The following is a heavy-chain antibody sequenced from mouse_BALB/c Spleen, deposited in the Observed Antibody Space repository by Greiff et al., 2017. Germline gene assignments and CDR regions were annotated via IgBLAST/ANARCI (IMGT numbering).Heavy chain of an antibody. Sequence: EVQVVESGGGLVKPGGSLKLSCAASGFTFSSYAMSWVRQSPEKRLEWVAEISSGGSYTYYPDTVTGRFTISRDNAKNTLYLEMSSLRSEDTAMYYCARGATANYFDYWGQGTTLTVSS. D-gene: IGHD1-2*01. CDR3: ARGATANYFDY. V-gene: IGHV5-9-4*01. CDR2: ISSGGSYT. J-gene: IGHJ2*01. CDR1: GFTFSSYA.